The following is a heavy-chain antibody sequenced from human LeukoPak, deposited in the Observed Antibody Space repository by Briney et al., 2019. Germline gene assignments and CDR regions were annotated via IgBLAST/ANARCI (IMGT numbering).Heavy chain of an antibody. CDR3: YGSGI. V-gene: IGHV4-30-4*01. CDR1: GGSISSGDYY. D-gene: IGHD3-10*01. J-gene: IGHJ4*02. CDR2: IYYSGST. Sequence: SQTVSLTCTVSGGSISSGDYYWSWIRQPPGKGLEWIGYIYYSGSTYYSPSLKSRVTMSVDTSNNQFSLKLTSVTAADTAIYYCYGSGIWGQGTLVTVSS.